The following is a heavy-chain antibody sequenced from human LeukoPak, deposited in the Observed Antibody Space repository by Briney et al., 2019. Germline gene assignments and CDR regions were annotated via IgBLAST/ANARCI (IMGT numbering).Heavy chain of an antibody. CDR1: GFTFMNYA. CDR3: ATAVAGFDY. D-gene: IGHD6-19*01. J-gene: IGHJ4*02. Sequence: GGSQRLSCATSGFTFMNYAMSWVRQAPGKGLEWVSGISGSGGSTYYADSLKGRFTISRDNSKDTLYVQMNSLRAEDTAVYYCATAVAGFDYWGQGTLVTVSS. CDR2: ISGSGGST. V-gene: IGHV3-23*01.